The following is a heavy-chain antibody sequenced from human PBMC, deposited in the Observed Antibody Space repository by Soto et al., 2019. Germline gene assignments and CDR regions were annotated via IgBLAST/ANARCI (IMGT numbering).Heavy chain of an antibody. V-gene: IGHV5-51*01. D-gene: IGHD6-19*01. CDR1: GYSFTSYW. CDR3: AGSSGWPNHWFDP. J-gene: IGHJ5*02. Sequence: PGESLKISCKGSGYSFTSYWIGWVRQRPGKGLEWMGIIYPGDSDTRYSPSFQGQVTISADKSISTAYLQWSSLKASATAMYYCAGSSGWPNHWFDPWGQGTLVTVSS. CDR2: IYPGDSDT.